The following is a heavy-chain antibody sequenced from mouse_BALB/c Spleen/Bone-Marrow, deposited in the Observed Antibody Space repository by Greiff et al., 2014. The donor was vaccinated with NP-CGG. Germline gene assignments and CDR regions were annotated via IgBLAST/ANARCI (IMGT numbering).Heavy chain of an antibody. D-gene: IGHD2-2*01. CDR3: ARSWLRRGFDY. Sequence: VQLQQSGPGLVKPSQSLSLTCTVTGYSITSDYAWNWIRQFPGNKLEWMGYISYSGSTSYNPSLKSRISITLDTSKNQFFLQLNSVTPEDTATYYCARSWLRRGFDYWGQGTTLTVSS. CDR1: GYSITSDYA. CDR2: ISYSGST. V-gene: IGHV3-2*02. J-gene: IGHJ2*01.